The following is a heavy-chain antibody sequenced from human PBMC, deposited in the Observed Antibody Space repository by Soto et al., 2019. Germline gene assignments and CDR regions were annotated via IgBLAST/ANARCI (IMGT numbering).Heavy chain of an antibody. CDR2: MNPNSGNT. D-gene: IGHD3-16*01. CDR1: GYTFTSYD. CDR3: ARGVMITFGGAKNKGPSHPMDV. V-gene: IGHV1-8*01. J-gene: IGHJ6*02. Sequence: QVQLVQSGAEVKKPGASVKVSCKASGYTFTSYDINWVRQATGQGLEWMGWMNPNSGNTGYAQKFQGRVTMTRNTSISTAYMELSSLRSEDTDVYYCARGVMITFGGAKNKGPSHPMDVWGQGTTVTVSS.